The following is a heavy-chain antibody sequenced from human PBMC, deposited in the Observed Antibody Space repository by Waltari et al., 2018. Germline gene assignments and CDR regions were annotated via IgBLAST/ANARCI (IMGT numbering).Heavy chain of an antibody. CDR1: GYTFPAYH. Sequence: QEQLVQSGSEVKKPGASVRVSCQASGYTFPAYHLHWFRQTPGQGFVWMGWFNPKNGDSNSAEKFLGRVTMTRDTSINTVYLDLSGLRSDDTAVFFCARDPGPIVGAPDLWGQGTLVTVSS. CDR3: ARDPGPIVGAPDL. CDR2: FNPKNGDS. V-gene: IGHV1-2*02. J-gene: IGHJ5*02. D-gene: IGHD1-26*01.